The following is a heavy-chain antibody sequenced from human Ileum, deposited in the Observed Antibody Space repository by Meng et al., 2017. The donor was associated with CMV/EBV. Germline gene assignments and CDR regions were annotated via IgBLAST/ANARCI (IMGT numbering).Heavy chain of an antibody. CDR1: GGSITSGNYY. D-gene: IGHD2-15*01. CDR3: VRQVVAASFDY. CDR2: IYYSGST. Sequence: QEHLPEPGPGLVKPSQALSLTCTVSGGSITSGNYYWSWIRQPPGRGLEWIGYIYYSGSTYYKPSLKSRVTISLDTSKNQFSLNLRSVTATDSAVYYCVRQVVAASFDYWGQGALVTVSS. V-gene: IGHV4-30-4*08. J-gene: IGHJ4*02.